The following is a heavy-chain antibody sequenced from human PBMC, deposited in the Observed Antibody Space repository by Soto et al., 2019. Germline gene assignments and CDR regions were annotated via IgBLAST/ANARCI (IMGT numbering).Heavy chain of an antibody. V-gene: IGHV1-8*02. CDR1: GYTFTSYD. Sequence: QVQLVQSGAEVKKPGASVKVSCKASGYTFTSYDIIWVRQAPGQRLEWMGWMNASTGNTDSAEKFQGRLTMTRNTAMSTVYIELRRLSFEETAVYCCARGRIIVAGGFDPWGQGTLVPVTS. D-gene: IGHD6-19*01. CDR2: MNASTGNT. J-gene: IGHJ5*02. CDR3: ARGRIIVAGGFDP.